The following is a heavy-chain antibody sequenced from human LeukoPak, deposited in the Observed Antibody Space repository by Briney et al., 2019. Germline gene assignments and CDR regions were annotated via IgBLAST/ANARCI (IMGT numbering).Heavy chain of an antibody. CDR1: GFTFSSYA. Sequence: PGGSLRLSCVASGFTFSSYAMRWVRQAPGKGLEWVSGISGRGGGGGVITDYADSVKGRFTISRDNSKNTLYLQMNSLREEDTALYYCAKAFSSGWSPFDYWGQGALVTVSS. CDR3: AKAFSSGWSPFDY. V-gene: IGHV3-23*01. CDR2: ISGRGGGGGVIT. J-gene: IGHJ4*02. D-gene: IGHD6-19*01.